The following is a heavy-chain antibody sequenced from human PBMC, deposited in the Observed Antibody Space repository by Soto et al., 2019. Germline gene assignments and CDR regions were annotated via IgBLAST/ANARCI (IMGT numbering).Heavy chain of an antibody. J-gene: IGHJ6*03. CDR2: IHHSENT. Sequence: SETLSLTCAVYGGSFSDYYWSWIRQPPGKGLEWIGEIHHSENTNYSPSVKSRVTISVDTSKNQFSLKLSSVTAADTAVYYCARRVVATPSTYYYMDVWGKGTTVTVSS. CDR3: ARRVVATPSTYYYMDV. CDR1: GGSFSDYY. D-gene: IGHD5-12*01. V-gene: IGHV4-34*01.